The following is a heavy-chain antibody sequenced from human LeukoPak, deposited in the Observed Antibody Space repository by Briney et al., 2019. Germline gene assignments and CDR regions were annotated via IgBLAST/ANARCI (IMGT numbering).Heavy chain of an antibody. CDR2: IYPGDSDT. CDR1: GYSFTSYW. Sequence: GESLKISCKGSGYSFTSYWIGWVRQMPGKSLEWMGIIYPGDSDTRYSPSFQGQVTISADKSISTAYLQWSSLKASDTAMYYCASPPPYDSSGYASPEYFQHWGQGTLVTVSS. J-gene: IGHJ1*01. CDR3: ASPPPYDSSGYASPEYFQH. D-gene: IGHD3-22*01. V-gene: IGHV5-51*01.